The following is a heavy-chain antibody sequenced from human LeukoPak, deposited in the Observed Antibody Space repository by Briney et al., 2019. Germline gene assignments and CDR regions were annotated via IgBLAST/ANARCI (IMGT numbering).Heavy chain of an antibody. V-gene: IGHV3-43*01. Sequence: GGSLRLSCAASGFTFDDYTMHWVRQAPGKGLEWVSLISWDGGSTYYADSVKGRFTISRDNSKNSLYLLMNSLRTEDTALYYCAKGPNWGPFDYWGQGTLVTVSS. J-gene: IGHJ4*02. CDR3: AKGPNWGPFDY. CDR1: GFTFDDYT. CDR2: ISWDGGST. D-gene: IGHD7-27*01.